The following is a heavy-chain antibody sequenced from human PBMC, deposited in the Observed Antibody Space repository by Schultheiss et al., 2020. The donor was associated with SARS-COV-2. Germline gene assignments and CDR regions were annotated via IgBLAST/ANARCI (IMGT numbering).Heavy chain of an antibody. CDR1: GGSISSGGYS. CDR2: IYYSGST. Sequence: SETLSLTCAVSGGSISSGGYSWSWIRQPPGKGLEWIGYIYYSGSTYYNPSLKSRVTISVDTSKNQFSLKLSSVTAADTAVYYCARVPSRWYSSYWGQGTLVTV. V-gene: IGHV4-30-4*07. J-gene: IGHJ4*02. D-gene: IGHD6-13*01. CDR3: ARVPSRWYSSY.